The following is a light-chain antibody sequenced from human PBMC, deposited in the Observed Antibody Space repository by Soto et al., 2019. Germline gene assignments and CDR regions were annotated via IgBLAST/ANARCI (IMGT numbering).Light chain of an antibody. CDR2: DVS. Sequence: QSVLTQPASVSGSPGQSITISCTGTSSDVGGYNYVSWYQQHPDKAPKLMIYDVSNRPSGVSNRFSGSKSGNTASLTISGLQAEDEADYYCCSYTSSSTRVFGTGTKLTVL. J-gene: IGLJ1*01. CDR3: CSYTSSSTRV. CDR1: SSDVGGYNY. V-gene: IGLV2-14*03.